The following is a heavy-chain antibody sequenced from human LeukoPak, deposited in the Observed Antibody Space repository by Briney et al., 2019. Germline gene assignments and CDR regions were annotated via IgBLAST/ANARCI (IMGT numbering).Heavy chain of an antibody. J-gene: IGHJ4*02. CDR1: GFTFSDYA. Sequence: GGSLRLSCAASGFTFSDYAMHWVRQAPGKGLEWVSAISGSGGSTYYADSVKGRFTISRDNSKNTLYLQMNSLRAEDTAVYYCAKGRPDGYCSGGSCYSWGQGTLVTVSS. CDR3: AKGRPDGYCSGGSCYS. D-gene: IGHD2-15*01. V-gene: IGHV3-23*01. CDR2: ISGSGGST.